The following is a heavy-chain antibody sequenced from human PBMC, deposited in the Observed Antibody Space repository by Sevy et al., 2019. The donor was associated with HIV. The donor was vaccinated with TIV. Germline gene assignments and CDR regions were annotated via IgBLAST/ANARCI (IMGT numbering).Heavy chain of an antibody. CDR2: ISGSGGST. D-gene: IGHD3-3*01. CDR1: GFTFSSYA. Sequence: GGSLRLSCAASGFTFSSYAMSWVRQAPGKGLEWVSAISGSGGSTYYADSVKGRFTISRDNSKNTLYLQMNSLRAEDTAVYYCAKVLRFQYDYGMDVWGQGTTVTVSS. V-gene: IGHV3-23*01. J-gene: IGHJ6*02. CDR3: AKVLRFQYDYGMDV.